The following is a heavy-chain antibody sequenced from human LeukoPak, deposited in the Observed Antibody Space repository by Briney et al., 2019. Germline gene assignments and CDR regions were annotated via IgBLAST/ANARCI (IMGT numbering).Heavy chain of an antibody. J-gene: IGHJ4*02. CDR3: ARDFTAAPPAD. CDR2: ISYDGSNK. D-gene: IGHD6-13*01. V-gene: IGHV3-30-3*01. Sequence: GGSLRLSCAASEFTFSSYAMHWVRQAPGNGLEWVAVISYDGSNKYYADSVKGRFTISRDNSKSSLYLQMNSLKTEDTAVYYCARDFTAAPPADWGQGTLVTVSS. CDR1: EFTFSSYA.